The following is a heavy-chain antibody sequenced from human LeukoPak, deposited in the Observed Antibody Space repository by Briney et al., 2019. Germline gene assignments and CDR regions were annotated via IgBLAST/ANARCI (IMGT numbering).Heavy chain of an antibody. J-gene: IGHJ4*02. D-gene: IGHD6-13*01. CDR1: GYTFTNYD. CDR3: AIPDSSSWKGPFDY. V-gene: IGHV1-8*02. Sequence: ASVKVSCKTSGYTFTNYDMNWVRQATGQGLEWMAWMNPNSGNTGFAQKFQGRVTMTRNTSKSTAYMELSSLRSEDTAVYYCAIPDSSSWKGPFDYWGQGTLVTVSS. CDR2: MNPNSGNT.